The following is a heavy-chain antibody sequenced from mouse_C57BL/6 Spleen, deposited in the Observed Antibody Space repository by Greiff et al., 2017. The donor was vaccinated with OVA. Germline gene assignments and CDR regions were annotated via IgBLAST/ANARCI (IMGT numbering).Heavy chain of an antibody. V-gene: IGHV8-8*01. Sequence: QVTLKECGPGILQPSQTLSLTCSFSGFSLSTFGMGVGWIRQPSGKGLEWLAHIWWDDDKYYNPALKSRLTISKDTSKNQVFLKIANVDTADTATYYCARIKKLSYDYGGDYWGQGTSVTVSS. J-gene: IGHJ4*01. D-gene: IGHD2-4*01. CDR3: ARIKKLSYDYGGDY. CDR1: GFSLSTFGMG. CDR2: IWWDDDK.